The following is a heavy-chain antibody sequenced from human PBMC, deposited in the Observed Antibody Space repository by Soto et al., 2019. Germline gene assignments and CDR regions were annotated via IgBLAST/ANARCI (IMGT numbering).Heavy chain of an antibody. V-gene: IGHV2-5*02. CDR3: AHTLYGSGSYYSGVDAFDI. CDR1: GFSLSTSGVG. Sequence: QITLKESGPTLVKPTQTLTLTCTFSGFSLSTSGVGVGWIRQPPGKALEWLALIYWDDDKRYSPSLKSRLTITKDTSKNQVVLTMTNMDPVDTATYCCAHTLYGSGSYYSGVDAFDIWGQGTMVTVSS. D-gene: IGHD3-10*01. CDR2: IYWDDDK. J-gene: IGHJ3*02.